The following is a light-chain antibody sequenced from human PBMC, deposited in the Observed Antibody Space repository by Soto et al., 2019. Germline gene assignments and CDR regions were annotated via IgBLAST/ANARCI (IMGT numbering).Light chain of an antibody. CDR1: QGISSH. CDR3: QQLNSYPLT. J-gene: IGKJ5*01. CDR2: EAS. Sequence: IQLTQSPSSLSASVGARVPITCRASQGISSHLAWYQQKPGKAPKLLMYEASTLQSGVPSRFSGSRSGTDFTLAIRSLQPEDFATYYCQQLNSYPLTFGQGTRLEI. V-gene: IGKV1-9*01.